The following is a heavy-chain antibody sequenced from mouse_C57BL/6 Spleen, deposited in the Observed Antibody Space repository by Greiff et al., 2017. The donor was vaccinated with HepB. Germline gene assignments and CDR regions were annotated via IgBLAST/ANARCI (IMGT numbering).Heavy chain of an antibody. CDR3: ARPHSTTVVGGYFDV. J-gene: IGHJ1*03. CDR1: GFTFSDYY. D-gene: IGHD1-1*01. CDR2: ISNGGGST. V-gene: IGHV5-12*01. Sequence: DVMLVESGGGLVQPGGSLKLSCAASGFTFSDYYMYWVRQTPEKRLEWVAYISNGGGSTYYPDTVKGRFTISRDNAKNTLYLQMSRLKSEDTAMYYCARPHSTTVVGGYFDVWGTGTTVTVSS.